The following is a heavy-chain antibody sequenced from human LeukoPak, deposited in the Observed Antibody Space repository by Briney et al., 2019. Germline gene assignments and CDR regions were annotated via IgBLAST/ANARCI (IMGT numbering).Heavy chain of an antibody. V-gene: IGHV4-39*02. J-gene: IGHJ4*02. CDR3: AREVGRGYTYGSNF. Sequence: SETLSLTCTVSGDSISSSRYYWGWIRQPPGKGLEWIGSIYYSGITYYNPSLKSRVTISVDTSKNQFSLKLSSVTAADTAVYYCAREVGRGYTYGSNFWGQGTLVTVSS. CDR2: IYYSGIT. D-gene: IGHD5-18*01. CDR1: GDSISSSRYY.